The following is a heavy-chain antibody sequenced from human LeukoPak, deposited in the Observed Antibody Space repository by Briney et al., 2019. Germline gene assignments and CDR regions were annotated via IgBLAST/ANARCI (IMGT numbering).Heavy chain of an antibody. J-gene: IGHJ2*01. D-gene: IGHD3-22*01. CDR3: ARRKRQYYDSSGYYRREMHWYFDL. CDR2: IRYDGSSK. V-gene: IGHV3-30*02. CDR1: GFTFSSYG. Sequence: GGSLRLSCAASGFTFSSYGMHWVRQAPGKGLEWVAFIRYDGSSKYYADSVKGRFTISIDNSKNPLYLQMNSLRAEDTAVYYCARRKRQYYDSSGYYRREMHWYFDLWGRGTLVTVSS.